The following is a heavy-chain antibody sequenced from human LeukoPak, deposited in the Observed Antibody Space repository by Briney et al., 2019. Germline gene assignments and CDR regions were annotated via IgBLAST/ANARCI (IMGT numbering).Heavy chain of an antibody. V-gene: IGHV4-59*01. CDR1: GGSISSYY. J-gene: IGHJ6*02. Sequence: SETLSPICSVSGGSISSYYWSWIRQPPEKGLEWIGYIYYSGDISYNPSLKSRVTISVDTSKNQFSLNLRSVTAADTAVYYCARDHWLQSSNKWFYYGMDVWGQGTTVTVSS. CDR2: IYYSGDI. CDR3: ARDHWLQSSNKWFYYGMDV. D-gene: IGHD3-9*01.